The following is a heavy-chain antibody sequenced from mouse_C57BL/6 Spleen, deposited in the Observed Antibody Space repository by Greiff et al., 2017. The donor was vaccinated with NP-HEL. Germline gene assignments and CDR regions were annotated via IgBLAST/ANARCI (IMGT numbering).Heavy chain of an antibody. Sequence: VQLQQSGPELVKPGASVKISCKASGYTFTDYYMNWVKQSHGKSLEWIGDINPNNGGTSYNQKFKGKATLTVDKSSSTAYMELRSLTSEDSAVYYCARGDGYYPYAMDYWGQGTSVTVSS. J-gene: IGHJ4*01. CDR3: ARGDGYYPYAMDY. V-gene: IGHV1-26*01. D-gene: IGHD2-3*01. CDR1: GYTFTDYY. CDR2: INPNNGGT.